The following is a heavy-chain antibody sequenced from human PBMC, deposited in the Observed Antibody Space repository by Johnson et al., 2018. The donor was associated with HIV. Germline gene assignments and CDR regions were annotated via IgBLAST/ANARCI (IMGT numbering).Heavy chain of an antibody. Sequence: QEQLVESGGGVVQPGRSLRLSCAASGFTFSNYGMHWARQAPGKRLEWVAFIRYDGNSKYYADSVKGRFSVSRDNSKNTLYLQMGSLRAEDMAVYYCASGWGIAASDAFDIWGQGTMVIVSS. CDR3: ASGWGIAASDAFDI. CDR2: IRYDGNSK. D-gene: IGHD6-13*01. J-gene: IGHJ3*02. CDR1: GFTFSNYG. V-gene: IGHV3-30*02.